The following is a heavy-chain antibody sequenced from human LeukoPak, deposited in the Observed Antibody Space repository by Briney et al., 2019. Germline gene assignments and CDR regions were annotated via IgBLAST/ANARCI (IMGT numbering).Heavy chain of an antibody. V-gene: IGHV4-39*07. D-gene: IGHD6-25*01. Sequence: SETLSLTCTVSGASIGSTAYYWDWIRQPPGKGLEWIGTIYYSGSTYFNPSLKSRVTISVDTSKNQFSLKLSSVTAADTAVYYCASLTYPNRRPAGPKRTPKYYMDVWGKGTTVTVSS. CDR1: GASIGSTAYY. CDR3: ASLTYPNRRPAGPKRTPKYYMDV. CDR2: IYYSGST. J-gene: IGHJ6*03.